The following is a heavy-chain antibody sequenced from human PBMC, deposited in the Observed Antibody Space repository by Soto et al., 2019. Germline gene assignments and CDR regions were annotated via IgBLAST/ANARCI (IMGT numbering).Heavy chain of an antibody. V-gene: IGHV3-7*03. CDR2: IKQDGSEK. D-gene: IGHD3-16*01. CDR1: GFTFSSYW. CDR3: ARDQTDPLGYRMDV. Sequence: GGSLRLSCAASGFTFSSYWMSWVRQAPGKGLEWVANIKQDGSEKYYVDSVKGRFTISRDNAKNSLYLQMNSLRAEDTAVYYCARDQTDPLGYRMDVWGQGTKVTVYS. J-gene: IGHJ6*02.